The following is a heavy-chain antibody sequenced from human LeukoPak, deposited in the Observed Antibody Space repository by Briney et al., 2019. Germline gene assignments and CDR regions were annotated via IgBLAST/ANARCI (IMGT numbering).Heavy chain of an antibody. CDR1: GFTFSSYG. D-gene: IGHD3-22*01. V-gene: IGHV3-30*02. CDR3: ARRTLYSSGLDY. CDR2: IRYDGSNK. Sequence: GGSLRLSCAASGFTFSSYGMHWVRQAPGKGLEWVAFIRYDGSNKYYADSVKGRFTISRDNSKNTLYLQMNSLRAEDTAVYYCARRTLYSSGLDYWGQGSLVTVSS. J-gene: IGHJ4*02.